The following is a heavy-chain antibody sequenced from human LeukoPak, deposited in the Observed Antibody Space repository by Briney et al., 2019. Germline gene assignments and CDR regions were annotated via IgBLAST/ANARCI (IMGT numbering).Heavy chain of an antibody. CDR2: IYTSGST. D-gene: IGHD6-13*01. Sequence: SETLSLTCTVSGGSISSYYWSWIRQPAGKGLEWIGRIYTSGSTNYNPSLKSRVTMSVDTSKNQFSLKLSSVTAADTAVYYCASSGYSSSWYPLYKWFDPWGQGTLVTVSS. J-gene: IGHJ5*02. CDR1: GGSISSYY. V-gene: IGHV4-4*07. CDR3: ASSGYSSSWYPLYKWFDP.